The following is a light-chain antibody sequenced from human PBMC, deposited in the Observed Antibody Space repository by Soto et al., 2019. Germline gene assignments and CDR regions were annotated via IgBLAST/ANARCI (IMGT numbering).Light chain of an antibody. CDR1: SSDVGGYDF. V-gene: IGLV2-14*03. Sequence: QSALTQPPSASGSPRQSVAISYTGTSSDVGGYDFVSWYQQHPDKAPKLLIYEVSNRPSGVSDRFSGSKSVNTATLTISGLQAEDEADYYCSSHTTSNTRVFGTGTKVTVL. CDR2: EVS. J-gene: IGLJ1*01. CDR3: SSHTTSNTRV.